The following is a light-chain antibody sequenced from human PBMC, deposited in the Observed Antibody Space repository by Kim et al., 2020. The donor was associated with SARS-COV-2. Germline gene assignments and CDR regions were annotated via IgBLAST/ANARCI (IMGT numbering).Light chain of an antibody. CDR3: QAWDSTTVI. J-gene: IGLJ2*01. CDR2: EDT. Sequence: SYELTQSPSVSVSPGQTASITCSGDKLGDKYACWYQQKPGQSPVLVIYEDTQRPSGIPERFSGSKSGDTATLTIGGTQAIDEADYYCQAWDSTTVIFGGGTQLTVL. V-gene: IGLV3-1*01. CDR1: KLGDKY.